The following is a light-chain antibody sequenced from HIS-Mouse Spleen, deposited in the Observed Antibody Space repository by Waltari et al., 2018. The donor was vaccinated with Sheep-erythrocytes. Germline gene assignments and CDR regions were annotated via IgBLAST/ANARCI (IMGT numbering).Light chain of an antibody. CDR1: QSVSSSY. CDR2: GAS. J-gene: IGKJ3*01. CDR3: QQYGSSPLFT. V-gene: IGKV3-20*01. Sequence: EIVLTQSPGTLSLSPGERATLSCRASQSVSSSYLAWYQQQPGKAPRPLIYGASSRATVIPDRLSGSGSGTDFTLTISRLEPEDFAVYYCQQYGSSPLFTFGPGTKVDIK.